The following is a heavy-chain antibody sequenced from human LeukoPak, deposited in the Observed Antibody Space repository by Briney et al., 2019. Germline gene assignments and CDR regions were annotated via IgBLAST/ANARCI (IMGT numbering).Heavy chain of an antibody. J-gene: IGHJ4*02. CDR3: ARRDSNYYFDY. V-gene: IGHV4-39*01. CDR1: GGSISSSSYY. CDR2: IYYSGST. Sequence: SETLSLTCTVSGGSISSSSYYWGWIRQPPGKGLEWIGSIYYSGSTYYNPSLKSRVTISVDTSKNQFSLKLSSVTAADTAVYYCARRDSNYYFDYWGQGTLVTVSS. D-gene: IGHD4-11*01.